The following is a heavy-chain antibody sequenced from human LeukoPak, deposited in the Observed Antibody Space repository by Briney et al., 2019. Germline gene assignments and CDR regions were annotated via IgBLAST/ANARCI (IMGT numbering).Heavy chain of an antibody. D-gene: IGHD3-3*01. CDR1: GFTFSSYG. CDR3: ARYRVCGFWSAYAWWDP. V-gene: IGHV3-21*01. Sequence: PGGSLRLSCAASGFTFSSYGMNWVRQAPGKGLEWVSSISSSSSNIYYADSVRGRFTISRDNAKNSLYLQMNSLRAEDTAVYYCARYRVCGFWSAYAWWDPWGQGTGVNVS. CDR2: ISSSSSNI. J-gene: IGHJ5*02.